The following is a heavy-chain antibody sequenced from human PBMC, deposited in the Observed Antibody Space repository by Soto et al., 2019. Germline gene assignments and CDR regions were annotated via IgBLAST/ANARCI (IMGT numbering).Heavy chain of an antibody. J-gene: IGHJ3*02. D-gene: IGHD6-19*01. CDR3: VKAGIAVAGKNRAFDI. V-gene: IGHV3-64D*06. CDR1: GFTFSSFA. Sequence: PGGSLRLSCSASGFTFSSFAMHWVRQAPGKGLEYVSSISNNGATTYYGDSVKGRFTISRDNSNNMLYLQMSSLRADDTAVYYCVKAGIAVAGKNRAFDIWGQGTMVTVSS. CDR2: ISNNGATT.